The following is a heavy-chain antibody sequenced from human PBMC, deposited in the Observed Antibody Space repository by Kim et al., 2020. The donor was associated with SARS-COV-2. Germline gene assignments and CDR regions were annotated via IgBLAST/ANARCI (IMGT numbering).Heavy chain of an antibody. CDR2: IYGGIG. V-gene: IGHV4-61*01. D-gene: IGHD2-21*01. Sequence: SETLSLTCTVSGGSVSSGNSYWTWMRQSPGRRLEWIGYIYGGIGYYNPSLESRTSISEDTSKNQFSLTLTSVTAADTAMYYCAREIGGGDSYSLWGQGTLVTVSS. J-gene: IGHJ4*02. CDR3: AREIGGGDSYSL. CDR1: GGSVSSGNSY.